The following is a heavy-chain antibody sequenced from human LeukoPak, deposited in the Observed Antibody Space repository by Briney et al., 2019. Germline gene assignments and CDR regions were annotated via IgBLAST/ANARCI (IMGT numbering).Heavy chain of an antibody. Sequence: SETLSLTCTDSGGSISSNNWSWIRQPPGKGLEWIGYIYYSGSTNYNPSLKSRVTISVDTSKNQFSLKLSSVTAADTAVYYCARHGDSYGRPYYFDYWGQGTLVIVSS. V-gene: IGHV4-59*08. CDR1: GGSISSNN. J-gene: IGHJ4*02. D-gene: IGHD5-18*01. CDR2: IYYSGST. CDR3: ARHGDSYGRPYYFDY.